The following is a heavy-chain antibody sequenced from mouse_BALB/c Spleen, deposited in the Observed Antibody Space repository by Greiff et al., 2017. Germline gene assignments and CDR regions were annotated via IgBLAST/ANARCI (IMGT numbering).Heavy chain of an antibody. Sequence: VQRVESGPGLVAPSQSLSITCTVSGFSLTSYGVHWVRQPPGKGLEWLGVIWAGGSTNYNSALMSRLSISKDNSKSQVFLKMNSLQTDDTAMYYCARDRYGSLDYWGQGTTLTVSS. J-gene: IGHJ2*01. V-gene: IGHV2-9*02. CDR2: IWAGGST. CDR1: GFSLTSYG. CDR3: ARDRYGSLDY. D-gene: IGHD1-1*01.